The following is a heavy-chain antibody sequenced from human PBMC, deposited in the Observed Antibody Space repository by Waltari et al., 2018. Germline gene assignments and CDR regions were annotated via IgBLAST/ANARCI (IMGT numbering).Heavy chain of an antibody. V-gene: IGHV1-8*03. D-gene: IGHD2-21*02. Sequence: QVQLVQSGDEVKKPGASVKVSCKASGYPFTNYDINWVRQATGQGLEWMGWMNPNSGNTGYAQKFQGRVTITRDTSISTAYMELSSLRSEDTAVYYCARDYGGNSGWFDPWGQGTLVIVSS. J-gene: IGHJ5*02. CDR3: ARDYGGNSGWFDP. CDR1: GYPFTNYD. CDR2: MNPNSGNT.